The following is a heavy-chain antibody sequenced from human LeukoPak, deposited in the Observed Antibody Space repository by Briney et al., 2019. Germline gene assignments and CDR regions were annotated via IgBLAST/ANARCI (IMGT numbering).Heavy chain of an antibody. Sequence: PGRSLRLSCAASGFTFSSYAMHWVRQAPGKGLEWVAVISYDGSNKYYADSVKGRFTISRDNSKNTLYLQMNSLRAEDTAVYYCVNRFSGWLDYWGQGTLVTVSS. D-gene: IGHD6-19*01. J-gene: IGHJ4*02. CDR3: VNRFSGWLDY. CDR1: GFTFSSYA. V-gene: IGHV3-30-3*01. CDR2: ISYDGSNK.